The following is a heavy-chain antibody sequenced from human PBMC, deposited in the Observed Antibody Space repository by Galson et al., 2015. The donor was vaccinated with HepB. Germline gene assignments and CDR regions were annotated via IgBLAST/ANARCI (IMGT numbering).Heavy chain of an antibody. D-gene: IGHD5-24*01. Sequence: QSGAEVKKSGESLKISCKGSGYTFTRSWIGWVRHLPGKGLDWMGIIYPGDSDARYSPSFQGQVTISVDRSTSTAYLHWNSLKASDTAIYYCARLVDGYKDYWGQGTLVTVSS. J-gene: IGHJ4*02. CDR2: IYPGDSDA. CDR3: ARLVDGYKDY. V-gene: IGHV5-51*03. CDR1: GYTFTRSW.